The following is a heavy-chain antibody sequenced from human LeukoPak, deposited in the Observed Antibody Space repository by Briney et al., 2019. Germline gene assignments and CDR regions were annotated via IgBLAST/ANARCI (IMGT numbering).Heavy chain of an antibody. CDR3: ASQKAYYDILTGFGY. CDR2: ISSSSSYI. CDR1: GFTFSSYS. Sequence: GGSLRLSCAASGFTFSSYSMNWVRQAPGKGLEWVSSISSSSSYIYYADSVKGRFTISRDNAKNSLYLQMNSLRAEDTAVYYCASQKAYYDILTGFGYWGQGTLVTVSS. D-gene: IGHD3-9*01. V-gene: IGHV3-21*01. J-gene: IGHJ4*02.